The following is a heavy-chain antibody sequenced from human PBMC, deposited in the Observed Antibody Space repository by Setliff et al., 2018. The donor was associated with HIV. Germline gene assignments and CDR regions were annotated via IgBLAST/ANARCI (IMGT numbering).Heavy chain of an antibody. D-gene: IGHD2-15*01. CDR2: IYTSGAT. J-gene: IGHJ6*03. Sequence: SETLSLTCTVSGDSISSGPYFWSWIRQPAGKAVEWMGHIYTSGATKYNPSLKSRVTISRDTSKNQFSLKLTSVTAADTAVFFCARAKGYDYYMDVWGTGTTVTVSS. CDR1: GDSISSGPYF. CDR3: ARAKGYDYYMDV. V-gene: IGHV4-61*09.